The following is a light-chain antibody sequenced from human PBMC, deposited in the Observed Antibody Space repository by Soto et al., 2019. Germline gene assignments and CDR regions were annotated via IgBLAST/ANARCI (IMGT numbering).Light chain of an antibody. J-gene: IGKJ5*01. Sequence: EIVLTQSPGTLSLSPGERATLSCRASQSLSSSYLAWYQQKPGQAPRLLIYDASSRVTGIPDRFSGSGSGTDFTLTISRLEPEDFAVYYCQQYGSSLPITFGQGTHWRL. V-gene: IGKV3-20*01. CDR3: QQYGSSLPIT. CDR2: DAS. CDR1: QSLSSSY.